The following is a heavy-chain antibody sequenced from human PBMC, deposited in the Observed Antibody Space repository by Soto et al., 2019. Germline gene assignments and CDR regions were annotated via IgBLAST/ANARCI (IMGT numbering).Heavy chain of an antibody. V-gene: IGHV3-30*03. CDR3: ARDGFDV. J-gene: IGHJ3*01. CDR2: VSYDGSDK. CDR1: GFTFSNSG. Sequence: VHLVESGGGLVQPGGSLRLSCAASGFTFSNSGIHWVRQAPGKGLEWVADVSYDGSDKYYADSVKGRVTISRDNSKNTLYLQMNSLRAEDTAVYYCARDGFDVWGQGTMVTVSS.